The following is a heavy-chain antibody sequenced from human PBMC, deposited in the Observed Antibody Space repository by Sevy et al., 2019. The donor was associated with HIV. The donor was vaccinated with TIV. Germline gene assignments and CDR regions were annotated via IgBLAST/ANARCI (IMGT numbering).Heavy chain of an antibody. CDR1: GFTFNIYA. D-gene: IGHD3-22*01. CDR2: ISGGGDGT. Sequence: GGSLRLSCAASGFTFNIYAMSWVRQAPGKGLEWLSAISGGGDGTYYADSVKGRFTISGANSRKTLYVQMNSLRAEDTAVYYCAKRPYYYYNSDGHLVSSTDEADYWGQGTLVTVSS. V-gene: IGHV3-23*01. J-gene: IGHJ4*02. CDR3: AKRPYYYYNSDGHLVSSTDEADY.